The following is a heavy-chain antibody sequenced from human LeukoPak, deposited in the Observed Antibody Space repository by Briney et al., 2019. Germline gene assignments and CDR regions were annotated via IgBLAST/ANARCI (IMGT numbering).Heavy chain of an antibody. CDR2: ISGSGGST. CDR3: AKTAAGTRYYYYYMDV. CDR1: GFTFSSYA. Sequence: GGSLRLSCAASGFTFSSYAMSWVRQAPGKGLEWVSAISGSGGSTYHADSVKGRFTISRDNSKNTLYLQMNSLRAEDTAVYYCAKTAAGTRYYYYYMDVWGKGTTVTVSS. J-gene: IGHJ6*03. D-gene: IGHD6-13*01. V-gene: IGHV3-23*01.